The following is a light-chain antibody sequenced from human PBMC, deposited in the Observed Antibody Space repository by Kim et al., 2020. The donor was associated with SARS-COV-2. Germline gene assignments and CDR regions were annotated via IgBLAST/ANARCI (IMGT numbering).Light chain of an antibody. CDR1: QRGCRN. J-gene: IGKJ2*01. V-gene: IGKV3-15*01. Sequence: LSGSPGERATLSCRASQRGCRNCAWYQKKPGQGPRVLIYEASTRVRGIPDRFSGSGSGTEFTLTIDSLQSEDFAIYYCQQYKDCYTFGQGTKLEI. CDR3: QQYKDCYT. CDR2: EAS.